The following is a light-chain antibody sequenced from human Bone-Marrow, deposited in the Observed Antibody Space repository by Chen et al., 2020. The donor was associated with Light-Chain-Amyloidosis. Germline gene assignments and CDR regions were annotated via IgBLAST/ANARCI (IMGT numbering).Light chain of an antibody. CDR3: QVWDRSSDRPV. V-gene: IGLV3-21*02. CDR2: DDS. CDR1: NIGSTS. Sequence: SYVLTQPSSVSVAPGQTATTACGGNNIGSTSVHWYQQTPGQAPLLVVYDDSDRPSGIPERLSGSNSGNTATLTIRRVEAGEEAQYYCQVWDRSSDRPVFGGGTQLTVL. J-gene: IGLJ3*02.